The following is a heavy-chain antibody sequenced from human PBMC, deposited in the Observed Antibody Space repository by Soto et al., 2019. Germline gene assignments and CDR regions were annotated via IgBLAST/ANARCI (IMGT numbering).Heavy chain of an antibody. CDR1: GGSFSGYY. V-gene: IGHV4-34*01. CDR3: AGHSLQQSFTY. CDR2: INHSGST. J-gene: IGHJ4*02. Sequence: PSETLSLTCAVYGGSFSGYYWSWIRQPPGKGLEWIGEINHSGSTNYNPSLKSRVSISGDTSQNQFSLKLDSVTAADTALYYCAGHSLQQSFTYWGQGTQVTVSS. D-gene: IGHD6-13*01.